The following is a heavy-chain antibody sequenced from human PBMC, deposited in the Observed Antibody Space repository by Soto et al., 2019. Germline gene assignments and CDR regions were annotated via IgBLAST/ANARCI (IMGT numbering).Heavy chain of an antibody. CDR2: ISGSGGST. D-gene: IGHD5-12*01. Sequence: QSGGSLRLSCAASGFTFTNYAMSWVRQPPGKGLEWVSTISGSGGSTYFADSVKGRFTISRDNSQNTLYLQMNSLRAEDTALYCCAKARDDGYTGLIGYRRQGTLGTICS. V-gene: IGHV3-23*01. CDR1: GFTFTNYA. CDR3: AKARDDGYTGLIGY. J-gene: IGHJ4*02.